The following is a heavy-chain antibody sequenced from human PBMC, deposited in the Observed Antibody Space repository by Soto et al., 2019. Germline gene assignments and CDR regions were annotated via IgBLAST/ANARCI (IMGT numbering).Heavy chain of an antibody. CDR2: ISVSVGST. CDR1: GFPFAPST. V-gene: IGHV3-23*01. J-gene: IGHJ4*02. CDR3: AKRDVPHSTSNAYFYDH. Sequence: QLGGSLRLSCGVSGFPFAPSTMSWVRQAPGKGLEWVSTISVSVGSTYSADSVQGRFTVSSDISDNTLFLRMTSLTADDTAVYFCAKRDVPHSTSNAYFYDHWGRGVLVTVSS. D-gene: IGHD2-21*02.